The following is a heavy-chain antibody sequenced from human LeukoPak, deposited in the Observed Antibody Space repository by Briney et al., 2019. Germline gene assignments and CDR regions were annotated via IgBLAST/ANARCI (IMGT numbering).Heavy chain of an antibody. V-gene: IGHV4-59*01. Sequence: SETLSLTCTVSGGSISSYYWSWIRQPPGKGLEWIGYIYYSGSTNYNPSLKSRVTVSVDTSKNQFSLKLSSVTAADTAVYYCARLGPDTAMVDYYYYYMDVWGKGTTVTISS. CDR1: GGSISSYY. J-gene: IGHJ6*03. CDR3: ARLGPDTAMVDYYYYYMDV. CDR2: IYYSGST. D-gene: IGHD5-18*01.